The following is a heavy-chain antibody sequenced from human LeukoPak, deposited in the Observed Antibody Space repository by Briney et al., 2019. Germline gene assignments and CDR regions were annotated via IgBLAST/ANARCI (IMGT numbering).Heavy chain of an antibody. J-gene: IGHJ4*02. CDR1: GLTFSSHG. D-gene: IGHD2-2*01. Sequence: PGGSLRLSCEASGLTFSSHGMHWVRQAPGKGLEWVAVIWYDGSYEYYADSVKGRFTISRDNSNSTLYLQMNSLRAEDTAVYYCARDKSTSCYYFDYWGQGTLVTVSS. CDR3: ARDKSTSCYYFDY. V-gene: IGHV3-33*08. CDR2: IWYDGSYE.